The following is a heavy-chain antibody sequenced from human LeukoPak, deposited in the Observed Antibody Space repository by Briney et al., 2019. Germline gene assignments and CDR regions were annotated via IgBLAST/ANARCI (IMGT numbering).Heavy chain of an antibody. CDR3: AKKEAYYYGSGSDYFDY. CDR2: ISGNSGNT. V-gene: IGHV3-23*01. Sequence: GGSLRLSCAASGFTFSSYAMSWVRQAARKRLECVSAISGNSGNTYYAGSVKGRFTISRDNSKNTLYLQMNSLRAEDTAVYYCAKKEAYYYGSGSDYFDYWGQGTLVTVSS. D-gene: IGHD3-10*01. J-gene: IGHJ4*02. CDR1: GFTFSSYA.